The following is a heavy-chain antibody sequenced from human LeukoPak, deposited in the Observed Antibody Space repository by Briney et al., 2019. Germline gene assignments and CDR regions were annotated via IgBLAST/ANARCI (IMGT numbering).Heavy chain of an antibody. V-gene: IGHV1-2*02. CDR2: INPNSGGT. J-gene: IGHJ3*02. CDR3: ARGIVLLWFGELLSXDXFDI. Sequence: ASVKVSCKASGYTFTGYYMHWVRQAPGQGLEWMGWINPNSGGTNYAQKFQGRVTMTRNTSISTAYMELSSLRSEDTAVYYCARGIVLLWFGELLSXDXFDIWGQGTMVTVSS. D-gene: IGHD3-10*01. CDR1: GYTFTGYY.